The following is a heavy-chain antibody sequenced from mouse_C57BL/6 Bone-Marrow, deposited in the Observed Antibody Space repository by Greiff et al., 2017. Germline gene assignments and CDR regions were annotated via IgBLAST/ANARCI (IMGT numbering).Heavy chain of an antibody. CDR2: IDPSDSYT. D-gene: IGHD1-1*01. CDR3: ARSFYYYGSSPWFAY. J-gene: IGHJ3*01. CDR1: GYTFTSYW. V-gene: IGHV1-69*01. Sequence: QVQLQQPGAELVMPGASVKLSCKASGYTFTSYWMHWVKQRPGQGLEWIGEIDPSDSYTNYNQKFKGKSTLTVDNSSSTAYMQLSSLTSEDSAVYYCARSFYYYGSSPWFAYWGQGTLVTVSA.